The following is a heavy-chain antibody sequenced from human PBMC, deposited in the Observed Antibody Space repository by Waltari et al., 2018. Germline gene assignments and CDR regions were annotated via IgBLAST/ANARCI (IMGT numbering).Heavy chain of an antibody. V-gene: IGHV3-72*01. D-gene: IGHD1-26*01. CDR1: GFTFSDCY. Sequence: EVQLAESGGGLVQPGGSLRHSWAVSGFTFSDCYMDGVRQAPGKGRGSVARSRNKADSYTTEYAASVKRRFTISSDDSKHSLNLKMNSLETDDTAVYFCARAFQYGGTSHFDDCGQGTLVTVSS. CDR3: ARAFQYGGTSHFDD. J-gene: IGHJ4*02. CDR2: SRNKADSYTT.